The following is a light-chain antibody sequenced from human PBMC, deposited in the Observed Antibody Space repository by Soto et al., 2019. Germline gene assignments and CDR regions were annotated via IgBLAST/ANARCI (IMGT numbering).Light chain of an antibody. J-gene: IGKJ2*01. CDR2: QVS. CDR1: QALVYSDGKTY. V-gene: IGKV2-30*01. Sequence: DVVMTQSPLSLTVNLGQPASVSCRSSQALVYSDGKTYLTCFQQRPGHSPRRLFFQVSKRDSGVPDRFSGSGSGTYFTLRISRVEAEDVGVYYCLQTVHWPYTFGQGTKLEI. CDR3: LQTVHWPYT.